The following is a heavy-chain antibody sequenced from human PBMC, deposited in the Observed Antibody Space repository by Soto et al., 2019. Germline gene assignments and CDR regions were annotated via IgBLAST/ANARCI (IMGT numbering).Heavy chain of an antibody. CDR2: IIPMFGIA. Sequence: VQLVQAGAEVERPGSSVKVSCKASGGTFSNYAISWVRQAPGQGLEWMGAIIPMFGIANYEQRFQGRVTITKDQSTNTTYMETSSLISEYTAIYYSARERTDHYGMDVWGQGTTVTVSS. J-gene: IGHJ6*02. CDR3: ARERTDHYGMDV. V-gene: IGHV1-69*17. CDR1: GGTFSNYA.